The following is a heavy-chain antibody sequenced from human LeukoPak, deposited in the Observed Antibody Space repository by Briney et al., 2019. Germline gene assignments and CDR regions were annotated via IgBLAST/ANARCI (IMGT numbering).Heavy chain of an antibody. CDR2: ISGSGGST. V-gene: IGHV3-23*01. D-gene: IGHD3-22*01. CDR1: GFTFSSYV. CDR3: AKDRAFYYDSSGYYPDAFDI. J-gene: IGHJ3*02. Sequence: GGSLRLSCAASGFTFSSYVMSWVRQAPGKGLEWVSAISGSGGSTYYADSVKGRFTISRDNSKNTLYLQMNSLRAEDTAVYYCAKDRAFYYDSSGYYPDAFDIWRQGTMVTVSS.